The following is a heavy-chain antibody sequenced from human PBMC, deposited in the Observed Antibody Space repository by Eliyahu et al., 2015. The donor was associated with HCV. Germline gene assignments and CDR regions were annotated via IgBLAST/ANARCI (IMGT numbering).Heavy chain of an antibody. V-gene: IGHV3-33*05. J-gene: IGHJ5*02. CDR1: GFTFNKYD. CDR2: XLSDGSKK. D-gene: IGHD3-16*01. CDR3: TRGVEGGLDP. Sequence: QVQLVESGGGVVQPGRSLRLSXSASGFTFNKYDIHCVRQAPGKGLEWVAMXLSDGSKKYYADSVKGRFTISRDNSKNALHLQMDRLSVEDTALYYCTRGVEGGLDPWGQGTLVTVSS.